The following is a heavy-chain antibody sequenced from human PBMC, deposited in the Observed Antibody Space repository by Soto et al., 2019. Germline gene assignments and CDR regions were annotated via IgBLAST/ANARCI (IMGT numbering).Heavy chain of an antibody. J-gene: IGHJ4*02. V-gene: IGHV4-59*01. CDR2: IHYSGST. D-gene: IGHD1-26*01. CDR1: GGSINGYF. Sequence: QVQLLESGPGLVKPSETLSLTCSVSGGSINGYFWSWIRQPPGKGLEWIGWIHYSGSTLYNPSLKTRLTISLETSKNQFSLTLSSVTAADTAVYFCARYSERRTDLDYWGQGTLVTVSS. CDR3: ARYSERRTDLDY.